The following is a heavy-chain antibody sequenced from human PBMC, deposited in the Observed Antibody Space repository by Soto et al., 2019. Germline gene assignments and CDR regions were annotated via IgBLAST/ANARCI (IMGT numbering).Heavy chain of an antibody. V-gene: IGHV3-23*01. Sequence: DVQLLESGGGLVQPGGSLTLSCAASRFIFSDYAMNWVRQAPGKGLEWVSSIGGGNTDRYYADSVKGRFIISRDNSKNPMYLQMNSRRDDDTAVYYCAKDAVSYNGKWDWFDSWGQGTLVTVSS. CDR2: IGGGNTDR. J-gene: IGHJ5*01. CDR1: RFIFSDYA. CDR3: AKDAVSYNGKWDWFDS. D-gene: IGHD1-26*01.